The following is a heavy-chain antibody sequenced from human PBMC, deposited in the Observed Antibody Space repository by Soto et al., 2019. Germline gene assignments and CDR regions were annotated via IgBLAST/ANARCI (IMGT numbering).Heavy chain of an antibody. D-gene: IGHD3-22*01. J-gene: IGHJ3*02. CDR2: IYHSGST. CDR1: GYSISSGYY. CDR3: VRDGYYYDSSGYYPNDAFDI. Sequence: PSETLSLTCAVSGYSISSGYYWGWIRQPPGKGLEWIGSIYHSGSTYYNPSLKSRVTISVDTSKNQFSLKLSSVTAADTAVYYCVRDGYYYDSSGYYPNDAFDIWGQGTMVPVS. V-gene: IGHV4-38-2*02.